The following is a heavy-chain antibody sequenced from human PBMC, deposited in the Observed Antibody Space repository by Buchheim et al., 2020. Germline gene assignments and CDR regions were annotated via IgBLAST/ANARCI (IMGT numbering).Heavy chain of an antibody. CDR2: INHSGST. CDR3: ARVVTWIQLWSDYYYYYGMDV. CDR1: GGSFSGYY. D-gene: IGHD5-18*01. J-gene: IGHJ6*02. V-gene: IGHV4-34*01. Sequence: QVQLQQWGAGLLKPSETLSLTCAVYGGSFSGYYWSWIRQPPGKGLEWIGEINHSGSTNYNPSLKSRVTISVDTSTNQFSMKLSSVTAADTAVYYCARVVTWIQLWSDYYYYYGMDVWGQGTT.